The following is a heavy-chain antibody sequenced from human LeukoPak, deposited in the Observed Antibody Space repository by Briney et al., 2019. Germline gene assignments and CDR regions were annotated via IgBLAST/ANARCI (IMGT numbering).Heavy chain of an antibody. J-gene: IGHJ4*02. CDR2: ISYDGSDK. Sequence: GGSLRLSCAASGFTFGSYGMHWVRQAPGKGLEWVAVISYDGSDKYYADSVKGRFTISRDNSKNTLYLQMNSLRAEDTAVYYCAKARFLEWLPPTFDYWGQGTLVTVSS. CDR1: GFTFGSYG. CDR3: AKARFLEWLPPTFDY. D-gene: IGHD3-3*01. V-gene: IGHV3-30*18.